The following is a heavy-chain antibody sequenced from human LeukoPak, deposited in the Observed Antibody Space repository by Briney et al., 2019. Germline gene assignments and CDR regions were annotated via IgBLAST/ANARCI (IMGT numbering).Heavy chain of an antibody. J-gene: IGHJ4*02. CDR2: TYIDGTT. CDR1: GFTITSNY. CDR3: AKDIAARPTEFFDY. Sequence: GGSLRLSCAASGFTITSNYMSWVRQAPGKGLEWVSITYIDGTTYYADSVKGRFTISRDNAKNSLYLQMNSLRAEDMALYYCAKDIAARPTEFFDYWGQGTLVTVSS. V-gene: IGHV3-53*05. D-gene: IGHD6-6*01.